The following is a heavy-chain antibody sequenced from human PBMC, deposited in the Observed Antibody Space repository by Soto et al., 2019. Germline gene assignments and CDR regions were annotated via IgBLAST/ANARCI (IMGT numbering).Heavy chain of an antibody. V-gene: IGHV3-30-3*01. CDR2: TSYDGSNK. CDR3: ARDRPRNGMDV. J-gene: IGHJ6*02. CDR1: GFIFVDYS. Sequence: QMRLVESGGGVVQPGRSLRLSCAASGFIFVDYSLHWVRQAPGKGLEWVAVTSYDGSNKEYADSVKGRFSISRDNSKNTLYLEMDSLRPEDTAVYYSARDRPRNGMDVWGQGTTVTVSS.